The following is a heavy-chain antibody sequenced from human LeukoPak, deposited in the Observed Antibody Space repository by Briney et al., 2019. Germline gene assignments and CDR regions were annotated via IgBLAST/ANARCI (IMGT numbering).Heavy chain of an antibody. CDR2: IYTGDNT. CDR3: ASSTSTPGGFDF. CDR1: RISDY. D-gene: IGHD2-2*01. J-gene: IGHJ4*02. Sequence: GGSLRLSCAASRISDYMIWVRQAPGTGLEWVSVIYTGDNTYYANSVKGRFTISRDNSQRMLYLQMNSLRAEDTSVYYCASSTSTPGGFDFWGQGTLVTVSS. V-gene: IGHV3-66*01.